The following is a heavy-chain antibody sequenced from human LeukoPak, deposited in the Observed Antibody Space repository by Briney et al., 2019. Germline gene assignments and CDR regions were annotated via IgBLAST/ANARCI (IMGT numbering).Heavy chain of an antibody. CDR2: ISYSGNA. Sequence: SSETLSLTCTVSGASIITTNYYWGWIRQPPRKGLEWIGSISYSGNAYYNPSLRSRLSISMDASKNQFSLKVRSVTAADTAVYYCARNLGQTWGTVTTDLWYFDHWGQGTLVPVSS. J-gene: IGHJ4*02. CDR3: ARNLGQTWGTVTTDLWYFDH. CDR1: GASIITTNYY. V-gene: IGHV4-39*01. D-gene: IGHD4-11*01.